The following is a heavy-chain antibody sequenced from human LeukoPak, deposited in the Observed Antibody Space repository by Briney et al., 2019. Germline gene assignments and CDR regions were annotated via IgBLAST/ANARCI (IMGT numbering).Heavy chain of an antibody. CDR3: TRNAYYCMDV. CDR1: GDSINSSSYY. Sequence: SETPSLTCTVSGDSINSSSYYWGWIRQPPGKGLEWIGSIYYSGSTYYNPSLKSRVTISLDTSKNQFSLRLISVTAADTAVYYCTRNAYYCMDVWGKGTTVTVSS. CDR2: IYYSGST. J-gene: IGHJ6*03. V-gene: IGHV4-39*07.